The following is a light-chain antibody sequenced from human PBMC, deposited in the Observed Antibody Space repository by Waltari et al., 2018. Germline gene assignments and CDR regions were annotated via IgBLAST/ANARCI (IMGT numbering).Light chain of an antibody. V-gene: IGKV3-15*01. Sequence: VMTQFPATLSLSPGESATLFCRASQSITSNLAWYQQKPGQAPRLLMYGASIRAPGIPARVSGSGSGTEFTLTISSLQSEDFAVYYCHQYNNLPGTFGQGTKLEIK. CDR1: QSITSN. CDR3: HQYNNLPGT. CDR2: GAS. J-gene: IGKJ2*02.